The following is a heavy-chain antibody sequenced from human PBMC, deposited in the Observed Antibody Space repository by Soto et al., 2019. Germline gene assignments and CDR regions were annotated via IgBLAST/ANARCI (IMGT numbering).Heavy chain of an antibody. CDR2: VYYSGSP. Sequence: SETLSLTCNVSGDSISPYYWTWIRQPPGKGLEWIGHVYYSGSPNYNPSLKSRVTISVDTSKSQFSLKLSSVTAADTAVYYCARDVSPTYWGQGMLVTVSS. J-gene: IGHJ4*02. CDR1: GDSISPYY. V-gene: IGHV4-59*01. CDR3: ARDVSPTY.